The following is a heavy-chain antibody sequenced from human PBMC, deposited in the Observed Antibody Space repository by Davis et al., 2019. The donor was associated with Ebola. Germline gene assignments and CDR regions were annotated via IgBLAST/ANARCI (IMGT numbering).Heavy chain of an antibody. CDR2: INPSGGST. CDR1: GYTFTSYY. D-gene: IGHD6-13*01. J-gene: IGHJ6*02. CDR3: ARRRTVYSSRFYYYYGMDV. Sequence: AASVKVSCKASGYTFTSYYMHWVRQAPGQGLEWMGIINPSGGSTSYAQKFQGRVTMTRDTSTSTAYMELRSLRSDDTAVYYCARRRTVYSSRFYYYYGMDVWGQGTTVTVSS. V-gene: IGHV1-46*01.